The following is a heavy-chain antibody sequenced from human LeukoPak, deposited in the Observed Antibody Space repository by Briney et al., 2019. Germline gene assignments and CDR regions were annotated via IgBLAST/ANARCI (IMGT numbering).Heavy chain of an antibody. CDR3: ARVVGYDQTLDY. J-gene: IGHJ4*02. CDR2: IHYSGST. D-gene: IGHD5-12*01. CDR1: GGSISGYY. Sequence: SETLSLTCTVSGGSISGYYWSWIRQPPGKGLEWIGYIHYSGSTNYNPSLKSRVTISVDTSKSQFSLKLSSVTAVDTAVYYCARVVGYDQTLDYWGQGTLVTVSS. V-gene: IGHV4-59*12.